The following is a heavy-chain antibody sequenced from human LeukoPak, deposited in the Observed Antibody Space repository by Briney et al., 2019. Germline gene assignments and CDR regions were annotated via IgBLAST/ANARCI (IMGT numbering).Heavy chain of an antibody. CDR2: ISGSATYT. CDR3: AKNLLGSAAYSWYFDL. J-gene: IGHJ2*01. D-gene: IGHD2-15*01. Sequence: GGSLRLSCAASGFTFSDYYMSWIRQAPGKGLEWVSYISGSATYTNYADSVKGRFTISRDNAKNSLYLHMNSLRAEDTAVYYCAKNLLGSAAYSWYFDLWGRGTLVTVSS. V-gene: IGHV3-11*03. CDR1: GFTFSDYY.